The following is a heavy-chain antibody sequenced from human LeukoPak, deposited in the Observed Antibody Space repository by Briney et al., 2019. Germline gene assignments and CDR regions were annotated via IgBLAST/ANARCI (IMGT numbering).Heavy chain of an antibody. J-gene: IGHJ5*02. Sequence: PGGSLRFSCAASGFTFSSYGMHWVRQAPGKGLEWVAVISYDGSNKYYADSVKGRFTISRDNSKNTLYLQMNSLRAEDTAVYYCAKEWGTAMDPWGQGTLVTVSS. CDR2: ISYDGSNK. D-gene: IGHD5-18*01. V-gene: IGHV3-30*18. CDR1: GFTFSSYG. CDR3: AKEWGTAMDP.